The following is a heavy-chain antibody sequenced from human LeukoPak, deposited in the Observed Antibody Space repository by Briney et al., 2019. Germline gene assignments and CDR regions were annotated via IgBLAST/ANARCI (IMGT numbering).Heavy chain of an antibody. V-gene: IGHV4-39*07. CDR2: IYYSGST. J-gene: IGHJ5*02. CDR3: ARDLYIVATIESNWFDP. Sequence: PSETLSLTCTVSGGSISSSSYYWGWIRQPPGKGLEWIGSIYYSGSTYYNPSLKSRVTISVDTSKNQFSLQLNSVTPEDTAVYYCARDLYIVATIESNWFDPWGQGTLVTVSS. D-gene: IGHD5-12*01. CDR1: GGSISSSSYY.